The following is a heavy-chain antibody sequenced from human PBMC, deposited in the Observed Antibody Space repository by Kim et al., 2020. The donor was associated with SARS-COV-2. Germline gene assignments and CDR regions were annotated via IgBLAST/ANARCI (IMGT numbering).Heavy chain of an antibody. CDR1: GFTFNNQA. Sequence: GGSLRLSCTASGFTFNNQAMNWVRQGPGKGLEWVSAISGYADKTYYADSVKGRFTISRDNTNSTVFLQMNSLRADDTAVYYCVKDPYGSSAFHPDVEYFDLWGRGTLVTVSS. V-gene: IGHV3-23*01. CDR3: VKDPYGSSAFHPDVEYFDL. CDR2: ISGYADKT. D-gene: IGHD3-10*01. J-gene: IGHJ2*01.